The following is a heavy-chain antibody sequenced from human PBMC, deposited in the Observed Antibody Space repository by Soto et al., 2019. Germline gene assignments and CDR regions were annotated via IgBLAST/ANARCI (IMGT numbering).Heavy chain of an antibody. D-gene: IGHD2-15*01. CDR3: VKGPGSCSGGSCYSATYYGMDV. V-gene: IGHV3-23*01. CDR1: GFTFTTYG. Sequence: HPGGSLRLSCAASGFTFTTYGISWVRQAPGKGLDWVSSISGSGGTTYYADSVRGRFTISRDNSKDTVYLQMNSLRAEDTALYYCVKGPGSCSGGSCYSATYYGMDVWGQGTTVTVSS. CDR2: ISGSGGTT. J-gene: IGHJ6*02.